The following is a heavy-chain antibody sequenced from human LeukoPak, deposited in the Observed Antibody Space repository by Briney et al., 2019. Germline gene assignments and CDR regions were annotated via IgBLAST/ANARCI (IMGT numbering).Heavy chain of an antibody. Sequence: ASVKLFCKASGYTFSSHGISWARQAPGQGLEWLGSIRDYNGITNYAQKFQGRVTMTTDTWTSTAYMELRSLRSDDTAVYYCARGNNQYSCSAPDYFDYWGQGTLVTVSS. CDR3: ARGNNQYSCSAPDYFDY. J-gene: IGHJ4*02. D-gene: IGHD6-6*01. CDR1: GYTFSSHG. CDR2: IRDYNGIT. V-gene: IGHV1-18*01.